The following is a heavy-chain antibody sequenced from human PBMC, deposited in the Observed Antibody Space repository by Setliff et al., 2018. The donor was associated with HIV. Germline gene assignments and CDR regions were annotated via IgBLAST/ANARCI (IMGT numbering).Heavy chain of an antibody. Sequence: SETLSLTCTVSGGSISSYYWSWIRQPPGKGLEWIGYIYTSGSTNYNPSLKSRVTISVDTSKNQFSLKLSSVTAADTAVNYCALGTYYYYMDVWGKGTTVTVSS. J-gene: IGHJ6*03. CDR3: ALGTYYYYMDV. V-gene: IGHV4-4*08. CDR1: GGSISSYY. CDR2: IYTSGST. D-gene: IGHD1-1*01.